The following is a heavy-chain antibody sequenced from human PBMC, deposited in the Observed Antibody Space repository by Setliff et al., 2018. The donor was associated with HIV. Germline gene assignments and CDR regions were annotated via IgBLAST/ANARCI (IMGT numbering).Heavy chain of an antibody. CDR2: IHHSGNT. J-gene: IGHJ6*02. V-gene: IGHV4-38-2*01. D-gene: IGHD3-10*01. Sequence: SETLSLTCPVSGYSISSGYYWGWIRQPPGRGLEWIGAIHHSGNTHYNPSLKSRVTISVDTSKNLFSLKVNSVTAADTAVYYCARHDITLVRGLVWGQGTTVTVSS. CDR3: ARHDITLVRGLV. CDR1: GYSISSGYY.